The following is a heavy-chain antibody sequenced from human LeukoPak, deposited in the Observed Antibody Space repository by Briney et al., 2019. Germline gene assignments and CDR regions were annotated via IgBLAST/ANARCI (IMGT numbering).Heavy chain of an antibody. CDR1: GYTFTSYY. CDR2: INPSGGST. J-gene: IGHJ5*02. D-gene: IGHD5-18*01. V-gene: IGHV1-46*01. CDR3: ARESRIDSYGYASLFDP. Sequence: GASVKVSCKAFGYTFTSYYMHWVRQAPGQGLEWMGIINPSGGSTSYAQKFQGRVTMTRDTSTSTVYMELSSLRSEDTAVYYCARESRIDSYGYASLFDPWGQGTLVTVSS.